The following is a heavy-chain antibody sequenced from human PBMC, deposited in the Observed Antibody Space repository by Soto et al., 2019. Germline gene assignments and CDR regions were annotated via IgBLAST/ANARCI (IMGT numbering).Heavy chain of an antibody. CDR3: AIMGDGYTSRYGMDV. J-gene: IGHJ6*02. CDR2: IYYSGST. V-gene: IGHV4-39*01. D-gene: IGHD5-12*01. CDR1: GGSISSSSYY. Sequence: VTLSLPCTVSGGSISSSSYYWGWIRQPPGKGLEWIGSIYYSGSTYYNPSLKSRVTISVDTSKNQFSLKLSSVTAADTAVYYFAIMGDGYTSRYGMDVWGPGTTVTV.